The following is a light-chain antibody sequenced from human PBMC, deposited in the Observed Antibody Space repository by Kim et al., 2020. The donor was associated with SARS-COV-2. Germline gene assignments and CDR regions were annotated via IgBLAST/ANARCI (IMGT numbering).Light chain of an antibody. J-gene: IGKJ4*01. V-gene: IGKV1-39*01. Sequence: PSIGDTVTITCRASQSIGNSLNWYQQKPGKAPKLLIYAASTLQSGVPSRFSGSGSGTDFTLTISSLQPEDFATYSCQQSYSTPLTFGGGTKVDIK. CDR1: QSIGNS. CDR3: QQSYSTPLT. CDR2: AAS.